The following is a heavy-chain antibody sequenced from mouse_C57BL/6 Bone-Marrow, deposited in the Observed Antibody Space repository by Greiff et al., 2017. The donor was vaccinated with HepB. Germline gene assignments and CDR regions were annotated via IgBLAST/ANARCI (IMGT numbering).Heavy chain of an antibody. J-gene: IGHJ2*01. CDR3: ARWEYYGSSPYYFDY. D-gene: IGHD1-1*01. V-gene: IGHV5-17*01. Sequence: EVQRVESGGGLVKPGGSLKLSCAASGFTFSDYGMHRVRQAPEKGLEWVPYISSGSRTIYYADTAKGRFTISRDNAKNSLFLQMTSVRSEDTAMYYCARWEYYGSSPYYFDYWGQGTTLTVSS. CDR1: GFTFSDYG. CDR2: ISSGSRTI.